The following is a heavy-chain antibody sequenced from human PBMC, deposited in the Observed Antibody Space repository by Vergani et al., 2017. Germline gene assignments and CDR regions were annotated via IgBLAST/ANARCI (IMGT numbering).Heavy chain of an antibody. CDR1: GYTFTSYA. CDR3: ARDAGHDYSNPPLY. D-gene: IGHD4-11*01. J-gene: IGHJ4*02. V-gene: IGHV1-3*01. CDR2: INAGNGNT. Sequence: QVQLVQSGAEVKKPGASVKVSCKASGYTFTSYAMHWVRQAPGQRLEWMGWINAGNGNTKYSQKFQGRVTITRDTSASTAYMELSSLRSEDTAVYYCARDAGHDYSNPPLYWGQGTLVTVSS.